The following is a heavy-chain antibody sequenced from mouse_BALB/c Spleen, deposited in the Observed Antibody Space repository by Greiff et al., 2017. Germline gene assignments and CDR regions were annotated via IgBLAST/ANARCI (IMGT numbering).Heavy chain of an antibody. CDR2: ISSGGSYT. V-gene: IGHV5-9-3*01. Sequence: EVHLVESGGGLVKPGGSLKLSCAASGFTFSSYAMSWVRQNPEKRLEWVATISSGGSYTYYPDSVKGRFTISRDNAKNTLYLQMSSLRSEDTAMYYCARQDYDYDGGWFAYGGQGTQVTVSA. J-gene: IGHJ3*01. CDR3: ARQDYDYDGGWFAY. CDR1: GFTFSSYA. D-gene: IGHD2-4*01.